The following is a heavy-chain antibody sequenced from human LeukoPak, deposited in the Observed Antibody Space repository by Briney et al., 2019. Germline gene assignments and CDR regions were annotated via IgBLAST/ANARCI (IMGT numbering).Heavy chain of an antibody. Sequence: ASVKVSCKASGYTFTSYYMHWVRQAPGQGLEWMGIINPSGGSTSYAQKFQGRVTMTRDTSTSTVYMELSSLRSEDTAVYYCARYSSSWNYYYYMDVWGKGTTVTISS. CDR3: ARYSSSWNYYYYMDV. V-gene: IGHV1-46*01. CDR2: INPSGGST. CDR1: GYTFTSYY. D-gene: IGHD6-13*01. J-gene: IGHJ6*03.